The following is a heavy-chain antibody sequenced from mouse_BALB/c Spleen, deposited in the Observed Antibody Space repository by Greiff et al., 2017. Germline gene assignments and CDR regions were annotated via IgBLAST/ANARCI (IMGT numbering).Heavy chain of an antibody. V-gene: IGHV1-74*01. J-gene: IGHJ3*01. CDR2: IDPSDSET. D-gene: IGHD2-1*01. Sequence: VQLQQSGPQLVRPGASVKISCTASGYSFTSYCMHWVKQRPGQGLEWIGMIDPSDSETRLNQKFKDKATLTVDKSSSTAYMQLSSPTSEDSAVYDCAPYGNYEAYWGQGTLVTVSA. CDR3: APYGNYEAY. CDR1: GYSFTSYC.